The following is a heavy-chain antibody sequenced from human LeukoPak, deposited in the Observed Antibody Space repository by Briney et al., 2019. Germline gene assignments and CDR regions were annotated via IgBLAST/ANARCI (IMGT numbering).Heavy chain of an antibody. CDR3: ATYCSGGSCLDY. CDR1: GFTFSSYS. CDR2: ISYDGSNK. Sequence: PGGSLRLSCAASGFTFSSYSMNWVRQAPGKGLEWVAVISYDGSNKYYADSVKGRFTISRDNSKNTLYLQMNSLRAEDTAVYYCATYCSGGSCLDYWGQGTLVTVSS. J-gene: IGHJ4*02. D-gene: IGHD2-15*01. V-gene: IGHV3-30*03.